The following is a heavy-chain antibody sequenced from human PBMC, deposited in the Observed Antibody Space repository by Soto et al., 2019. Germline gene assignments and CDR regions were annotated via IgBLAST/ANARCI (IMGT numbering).Heavy chain of an antibody. V-gene: IGHV5-51*01. Sequence: PGASLKISCKGSGYSFTSYWIGWVRQMPGKGLEWMGIIYPGDSDTRYSPSFQGQVTISADKSISTAYLQWSSLKASDTAMYYCASNFGLTNDAFDIWGQGTMVTVSS. CDR2: IYPGDSDT. J-gene: IGHJ3*02. CDR3: ASNFGLTNDAFDI. D-gene: IGHD3-10*01. CDR1: GYSFTSYW.